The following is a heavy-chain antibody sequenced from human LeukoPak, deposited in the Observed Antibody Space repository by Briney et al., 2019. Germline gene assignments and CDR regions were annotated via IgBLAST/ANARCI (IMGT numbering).Heavy chain of an antibody. V-gene: IGHV1-2*02. D-gene: IGHD1-26*01. J-gene: IGHJ4*02. CDR2: INPNSGGT. CDR3: ARGIVGATPWSYYFDY. Sequence: GASVKVSCKASGYTFTGYYMHWVRQAPGQGLEWMGWINPNSGGTNYAQKFQGRVTMTRDTSTSTVYMELSSLRSEGTAVYYCARGIVGATPWSYYFDYWGQGTLVTVSS. CDR1: GYTFTGYY.